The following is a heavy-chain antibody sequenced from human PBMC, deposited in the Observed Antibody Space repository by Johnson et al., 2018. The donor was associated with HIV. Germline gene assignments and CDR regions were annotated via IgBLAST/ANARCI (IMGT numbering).Heavy chain of an antibody. CDR3: ARDRSENAFDI. V-gene: IGHV3-30*03. CDR1: GFTFSSYG. Sequence: VLLLESGGGVVQPGRSLRLSCAASGFTFSSYGMHWVRQAPGKGLEWVAVISYDGSNKYYADSVKGRFTISRDNYKNTLYLQMNSLRAEDTAVYYCARDRSENAFDIWGQGTMVTVSS. CDR2: ISYDGSNK. J-gene: IGHJ3*02.